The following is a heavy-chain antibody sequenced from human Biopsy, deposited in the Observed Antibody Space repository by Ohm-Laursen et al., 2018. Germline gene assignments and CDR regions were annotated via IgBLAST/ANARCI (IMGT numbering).Heavy chain of an antibody. CDR1: GDTFATYH. Sequence: ASVKVSCKASGDTFATYHIHWVRQAPGQGLEWMGVISPSGATTSFSQKFQGRITMTRDTSTGTVYMDLNSLGSEDTAVYYCARAGVGSDGTDSYYYGMDVWGPGTTVTVSS. CDR2: ISPSGATT. J-gene: IGHJ6*02. D-gene: IGHD5-24*01. CDR3: ARAGVGSDGTDSYYYGMDV. V-gene: IGHV1-46*01.